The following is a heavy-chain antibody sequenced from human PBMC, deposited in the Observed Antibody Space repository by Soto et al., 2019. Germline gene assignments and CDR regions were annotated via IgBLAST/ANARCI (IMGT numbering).Heavy chain of an antibody. J-gene: IGHJ4*02. Sequence: KPSETLSLTCTVSGGSVSSGSYYWSWIRQPPGKGLEWIGYIYYSGSTNYNPSLKSRVTISVDTSKNQFSLKLSSVTAADTAVYYCARDLKVRGPYYFDYWGQGTLVTVSS. CDR1: GGSVSSGSYY. V-gene: IGHV4-61*01. CDR2: IYYSGST. D-gene: IGHD3-10*01. CDR3: ARDLKVRGPYYFDY.